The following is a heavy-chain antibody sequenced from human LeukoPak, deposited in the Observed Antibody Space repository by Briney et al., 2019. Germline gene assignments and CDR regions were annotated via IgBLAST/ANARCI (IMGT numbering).Heavy chain of an antibody. D-gene: IGHD3-10*01. CDR2: IIPIFGTA. Sequence: ASVKVSCKASGGTFSSYAISWVRQAPGQGLEWMRGIIPIFGTANYAQKFQGRVTITADKSTSTAYMELSSLRSEDTAVYYCGRGSGSPLGGMDVWGKGTTVTVSS. CDR3: GRGSGSPLGGMDV. V-gene: IGHV1-69*06. J-gene: IGHJ6*04. CDR1: GGTFSSYA.